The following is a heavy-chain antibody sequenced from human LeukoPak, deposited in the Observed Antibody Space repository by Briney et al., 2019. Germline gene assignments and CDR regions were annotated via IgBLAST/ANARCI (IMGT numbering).Heavy chain of an antibody. CDR1: GFTFSGYG. CDR2: IRYDGNNK. J-gene: IGHJ6*03. D-gene: IGHD6-19*01. V-gene: IGHV3-30*02. Sequence: GGSLRLSCAASGFTFSGYGMHWVRQAPGKGLEWVTFIRYDGNNKYYADSVKGRFTISRDNSKNTLYLQMNSLRAEDTAVYYCAKGPGWLKSYYYSYYMDVWGKGTTVTVSS. CDR3: AKGPGWLKSYYYSYYMDV.